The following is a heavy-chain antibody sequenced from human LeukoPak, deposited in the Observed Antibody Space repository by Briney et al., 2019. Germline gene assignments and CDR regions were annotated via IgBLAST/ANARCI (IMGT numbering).Heavy chain of an antibody. J-gene: IGHJ4*02. CDR2: ISDSGAIT. D-gene: IGHD6-25*01. V-gene: IGHV3-23*01. Sequence: GGSLRLSCVASGFTFSSYAMSWVRQAPGMGLEWVSVISDSGAITYYADSVKGRFTISRDTSKNTVYLQMNSLRAEDTAVYYCAKDRAPTASLYLDYWGQGTLVTVSS. CDR3: AKDRAPTASLYLDY. CDR1: GFTFSSYA.